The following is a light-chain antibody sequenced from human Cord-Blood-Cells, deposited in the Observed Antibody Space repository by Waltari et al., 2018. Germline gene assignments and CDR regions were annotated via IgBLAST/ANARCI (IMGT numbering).Light chain of an antibody. J-gene: IGKJ1*01. Sequence: DIQMTQSPSSLSASVGDRVTITCRASQSISSYLNWYQQKPGKAPKLLIYAASSLQSGGPSRFSGSGSGTDFTLTISSLQPEDFDTYYCQQSDITPWTLGEGTKVEIK. V-gene: IGKV1-39*01. CDR1: QSISSY. CDR3: QQSDITPWT. CDR2: AAS.